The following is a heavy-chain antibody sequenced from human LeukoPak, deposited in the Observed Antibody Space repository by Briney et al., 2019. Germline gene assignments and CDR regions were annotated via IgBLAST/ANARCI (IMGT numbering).Heavy chain of an antibody. J-gene: IGHJ4*02. CDR1: GGSISSGDYY. Sequence: SETLSLTCTVSGGSISSGDYYWSWIRQPPGKGLEWIGYIYYSGSTYYNPSLKSRVTISVDTSKNQFSLKLSSVTAADTAVYYCATLYWPKPGGGNFDYWGQGTLVTVSS. D-gene: IGHD3-16*01. CDR2: IYYSGST. CDR3: ATLYWPKPGGGNFDY. V-gene: IGHV4-30-4*01.